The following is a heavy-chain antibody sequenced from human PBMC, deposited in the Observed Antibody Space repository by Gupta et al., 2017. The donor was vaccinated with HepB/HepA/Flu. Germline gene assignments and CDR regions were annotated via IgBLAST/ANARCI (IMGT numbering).Heavy chain of an antibody. Sequence: EVQLVESGGGLVQPGGSLRLSCAASGFTVSSNYMSWVRQAPGKGLEWVSVIYSGGSTYYADSVKGRFTISRDNSKNTLYLQMNSLRAEDTAVYYCARDSPAATNWFDPWGQGTLVTVSS. D-gene: IGHD6-13*01. CDR3: ARDSPAATNWFDP. CDR2: IYSGGST. V-gene: IGHV3-66*01. J-gene: IGHJ5*02. CDR1: GFTVSSNY.